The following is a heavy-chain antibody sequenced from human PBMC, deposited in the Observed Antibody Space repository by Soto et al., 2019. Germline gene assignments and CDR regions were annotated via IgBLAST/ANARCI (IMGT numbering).Heavy chain of an antibody. CDR1: GDSINSGDSS. CDR2: ISHSAGT. J-gene: IGHJ4*02. Sequence: SETLSITCAVSGDSINSGDSSWTWIRQPPGKDLERIGYISHSAGTYFNPSLETRFTLLVDRSKNHFSLKLSSVTAADSAVYYCARGKHSIGYYYAFNFFDYWGQGALVT. CDR3: ARGKHSIGYYYAFNFFDY. D-gene: IGHD3-22*01. V-gene: IGHV4-30-2*01.